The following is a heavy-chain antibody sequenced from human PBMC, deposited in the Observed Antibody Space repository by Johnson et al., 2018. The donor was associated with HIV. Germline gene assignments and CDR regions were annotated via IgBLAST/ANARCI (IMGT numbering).Heavy chain of an antibody. J-gene: IGHJ3*02. CDR2: INTSGTTV. Sequence: QVQLVESGGGLVKPGGSLRLSYVASGFSFGDCYMSWIRQAPGKGLEWISDINTSGTTVHYSDSVKGRFAISRDNAKNSLYLQMSSLRAEDTAVYFCARGGRARDAFDIWGQGTMVTVSS. CDR1: GFSFGDCY. D-gene: IGHD3-16*01. CDR3: ARGGRARDAFDI. V-gene: IGHV3-11*04.